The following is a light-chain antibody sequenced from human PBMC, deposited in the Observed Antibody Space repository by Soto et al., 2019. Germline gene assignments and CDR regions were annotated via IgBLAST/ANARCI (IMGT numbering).Light chain of an antibody. V-gene: IGLV1-40*01. CDR1: SSNIGAGYD. CDR3: QSYDSSLSGYV. J-gene: IGLJ2*01. CDR2: GNS. Sequence: QSVLTQPPSVSGAPGQRVTISCTGSSSNIGAGYDVHWYQQLPGTAPKLLIYGNSNRPSGVPDRFSGSKSRTSASLAITGLQAEDEADYYCQSYDSSLSGYVFGGGTKLTVL.